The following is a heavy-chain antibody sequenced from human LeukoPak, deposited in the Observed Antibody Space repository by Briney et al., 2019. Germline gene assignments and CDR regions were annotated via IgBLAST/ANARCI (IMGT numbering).Heavy chain of an antibody. CDR1: GFTFSSYG. D-gene: IGHD4-17*01. CDR3: AREEMVYDYGDYIHLGAFDI. V-gene: IGHV3-33*01. J-gene: IGHJ3*02. CDR2: IWYDGSNK. Sequence: GGSLRLSCAASGFTFSSYGMHWVRQAPGKGLGWVAVIWYDGSNKYYADSVKDRFTISRDNSKNTLYLQMNSLRAEDTAVYYCAREEMVYDYGDYIHLGAFDIWGQGTMVTVSS.